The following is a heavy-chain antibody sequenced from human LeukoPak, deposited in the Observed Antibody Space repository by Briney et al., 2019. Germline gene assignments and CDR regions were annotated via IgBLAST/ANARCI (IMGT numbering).Heavy chain of an antibody. CDR1: GFTFSSYG. CDR2: IWYDGSNK. Sequence: GGSLRLSCAASGFTFSSYGMHWVRQAPGKGLEWVAVIWYDGSNKYYADSVKGRFTISRDNSKNTLYLQMNSLRAEDTAVYYCARDIPPYYGNIYGMDVWGQGTTVTVSS. CDR3: ARDIPPYYGNIYGMDV. D-gene: IGHD3-10*01. V-gene: IGHV3-33*01. J-gene: IGHJ6*02.